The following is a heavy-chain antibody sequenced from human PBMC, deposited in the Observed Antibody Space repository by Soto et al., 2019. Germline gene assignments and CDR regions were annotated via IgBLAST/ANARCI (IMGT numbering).Heavy chain of an antibody. Sequence: GGSLRLSCTASGFTFGDCAMSWVRQAPGKGLEWVGFIRSKAYGGTTEYAASVKGRFTISRDDSKSIAYLQMNSLKTEDTAVYYCTRDCSSTSCYKRGVDYYYYGMDVWGQGTTVTVSS. CDR2: IRSKAYGGTT. D-gene: IGHD2-2*02. CDR3: TRDCSSTSCYKRGVDYYYYGMDV. CDR1: GFTFGDCA. J-gene: IGHJ6*02. V-gene: IGHV3-49*04.